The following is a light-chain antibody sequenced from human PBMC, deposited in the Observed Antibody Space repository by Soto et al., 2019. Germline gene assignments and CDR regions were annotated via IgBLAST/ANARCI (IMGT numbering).Light chain of an antibody. V-gene: IGLV2-14*03. CDR2: DVN. Sequence: QSALTQPASVSGSPGQSITISCTGTSSDIGGLYNYVSWYQQHPGKAPKLLIYDVNDWPSGVSDRFSGSKSGNTASLTISGLPAADEADYFCSAYSSGATHVVFGGGTKVTVL. CDR3: SAYSSGATHVV. CDR1: SSDIGGLYNY. J-gene: IGLJ2*01.